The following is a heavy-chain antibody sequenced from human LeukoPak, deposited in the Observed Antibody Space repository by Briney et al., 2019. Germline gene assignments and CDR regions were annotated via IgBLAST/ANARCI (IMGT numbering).Heavy chain of an antibody. Sequence: GGSLRLSCAASGFSFSTYVMSWVRQAPGKGLEWVSAISGSGGTTYYADSVKGRFTISRDNSKNTLYLQINSLRAEDTAVYYCAKGSGYSGGWFDYWGQGTLVTASA. CDR2: ISGSGGTT. CDR1: GFSFSTYV. CDR3: AKGSGYSGGWFDY. D-gene: IGHD6-19*01. V-gene: IGHV3-23*01. J-gene: IGHJ4*02.